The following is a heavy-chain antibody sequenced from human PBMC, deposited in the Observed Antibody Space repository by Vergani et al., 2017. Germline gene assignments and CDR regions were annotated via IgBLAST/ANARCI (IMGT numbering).Heavy chain of an antibody. Sequence: QVQLQESGPGLVKPSETLSLTCTVSGGSISSYYWSWIRQPPWKGLEWIGYIYYSGSTNYNPSLKSRVTISVDTSKNQFSLKLSSVTAADTAVYYCARESNYASPQTDAFDIWGQGTMVTVSS. CDR2: IYYSGST. J-gene: IGHJ3*02. V-gene: IGHV4-59*01. CDR3: ARESNYASPQTDAFDI. D-gene: IGHD4-11*01. CDR1: GGSISSYY.